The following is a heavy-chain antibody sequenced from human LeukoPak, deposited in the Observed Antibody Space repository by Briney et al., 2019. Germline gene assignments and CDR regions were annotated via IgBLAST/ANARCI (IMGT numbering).Heavy chain of an antibody. CDR3: TTDRKWCTYN. CDR1: GFTFTGFN. V-gene: IGHV3-21*04. J-gene: IGHJ4*02. D-gene: IGHD2-8*02. CDR2: ITTSGTYI. Sequence: GGSLRLSCAASGFTFTGFNMNWVRQAPGKGLELVSSITTSGTYIYYADSVKGRFTISRDNAKNSLYLQMNNLKTEDTAVYYCTTDRKWCTYNWGQGTLVTVSS.